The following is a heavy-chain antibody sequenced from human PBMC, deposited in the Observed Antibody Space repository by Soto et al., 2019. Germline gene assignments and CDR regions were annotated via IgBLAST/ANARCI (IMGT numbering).Heavy chain of an antibody. Sequence: PSETLSLTCTVSGGSISSGGYYWSWIRQHPGKGLEWIGYIYYSGSTYYNPSLKSRVTISVDTSKNQFSLKLSSVTAADTAVYYCARDHCSGGSCYSRAFDIWGQGTMVTVSS. D-gene: IGHD2-15*01. V-gene: IGHV4-31*03. CDR3: ARDHCSGGSCYSRAFDI. J-gene: IGHJ3*02. CDR1: GGSISSGGYY. CDR2: IYYSGST.